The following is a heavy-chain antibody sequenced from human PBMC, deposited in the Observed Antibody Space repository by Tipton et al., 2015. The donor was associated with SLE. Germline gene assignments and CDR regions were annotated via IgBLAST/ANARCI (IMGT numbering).Heavy chain of an antibody. J-gene: IGHJ4*02. CDR2: IKQDGSET. V-gene: IGHV3-7*01. CDR3: VGGDYGGY. Sequence: SLRLSCSASRFTLSSYWMTWVRQAPGKGLEWVANIKQDGSETYYVDSVKGRLTISRDNAKNSLYLQMNNLRGEDTAVYYCVGGDYGGYWGQGTLVTVSS. CDR1: RFTLSSYW.